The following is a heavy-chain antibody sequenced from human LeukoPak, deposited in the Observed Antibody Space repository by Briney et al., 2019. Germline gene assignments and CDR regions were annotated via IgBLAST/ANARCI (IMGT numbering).Heavy chain of an antibody. J-gene: IGHJ4*02. CDR1: GYSIYRSYC. D-gene: IGHD5-12*01. CDR2: IYHSGST. V-gene: IGHV4-38-2*01. Sequence: QASVTLSLTCAVSGYSIYRSYCWGWLRPPPGKGLELIGCIYHSGSTYYNPSLKSRVTISVDTSKNQFSLKLSSVTAADTAVYYCARVATTTNPPQRPFDYWGQGTLVTVSS. CDR3: ARVATTTNPPQRPFDY.